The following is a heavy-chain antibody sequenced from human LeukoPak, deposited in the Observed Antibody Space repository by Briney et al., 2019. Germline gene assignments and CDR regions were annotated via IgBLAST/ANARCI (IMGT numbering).Heavy chain of an antibody. CDR1: GGSFSGYY. Sequence: SETLSLTCAVYGGSFSGYYWSWIRQHPGKGLEWIGYIYYSGSTYYNPSLKSRVTISVDTSKNQFSLKLSSVTAADTAVYYCARAPDYGDYYFDYWGQGTLVTVSS. CDR3: ARAPDYGDYYFDY. J-gene: IGHJ4*02. CDR2: IYYSGST. D-gene: IGHD4-17*01. V-gene: IGHV4-31*11.